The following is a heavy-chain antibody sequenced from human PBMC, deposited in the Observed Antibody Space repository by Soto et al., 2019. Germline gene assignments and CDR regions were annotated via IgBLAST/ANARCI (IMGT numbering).Heavy chain of an antibody. D-gene: IGHD5-12*01. Sequence: SETLSLTCTVSGGSISSSSYYWGWIRQPPGKGLEWIGSIYYSGSTYYNPSLKSRVTISVDTSKNQFSLKLSSVTAADTAVYYCARGYGEGEQIVYGMDVWGQGTTVTVSS. V-gene: IGHV4-39*01. CDR1: GGSISSSSYY. J-gene: IGHJ6*02. CDR2: IYYSGST. CDR3: ARGYGEGEQIVYGMDV.